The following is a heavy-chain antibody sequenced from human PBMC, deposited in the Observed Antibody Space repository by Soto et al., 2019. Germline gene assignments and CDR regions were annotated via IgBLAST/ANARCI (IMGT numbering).Heavy chain of an antibody. J-gene: IGHJ4*02. CDR1: GYTFTSYA. CDR3: AMSIVAVTAIDY. D-gene: IGHD2-21*02. V-gene: IGHV1-3*01. Sequence: ASVKVSCKASGYTFTSYAMHWVRQAPGQRLEWMGWINAGNGNTKYSQKFQGRVTITRDTSASTAYMELSSLRSEDTAVYYCAMSIVAVTAIDYWGRGTLVTVSS. CDR2: INAGNGNT.